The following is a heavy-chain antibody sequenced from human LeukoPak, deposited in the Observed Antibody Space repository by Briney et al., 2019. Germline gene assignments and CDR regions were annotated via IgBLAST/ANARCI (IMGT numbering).Heavy chain of an antibody. CDR2: ITSGSKYI. CDR3: ARDEETVAGLNGFDL. V-gene: IGHV3-21*01. J-gene: IGHJ4*02. Sequence: PGGSLRLSCVASKFAFNSYSMNWFRQAPGRGVDGVASITSGSKYIFLGDSVKGRFTISRDNAESSLFLQMNSLRAEDTGVYYCARDEETVAGLNGFDLWGQGTLVTVSS. D-gene: IGHD6-19*01. CDR1: KFAFNSYS.